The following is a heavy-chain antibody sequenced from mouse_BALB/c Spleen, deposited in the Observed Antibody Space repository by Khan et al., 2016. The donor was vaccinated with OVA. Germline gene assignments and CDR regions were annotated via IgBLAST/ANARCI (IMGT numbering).Heavy chain of an antibody. Sequence: QMQLKQSGPGLVAPSQSLSITCTISGFSLTNYGVHWVRQPPGKGLEWLVVIWSDGTTTYDSALKSRLTISKDNSESQVFLKMDSLQTDDTAMYFCARQPYFHYYIMDYWGQGTSVTVSS. CDR2: IWSDGTT. V-gene: IGHV2-6-1*01. D-gene: IGHD2-10*01. J-gene: IGHJ4*01. CDR3: ARQPYFHYYIMDY. CDR1: GFSLTNYG.